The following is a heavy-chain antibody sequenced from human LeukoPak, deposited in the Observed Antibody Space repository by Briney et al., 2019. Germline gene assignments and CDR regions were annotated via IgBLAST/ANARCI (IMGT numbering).Heavy chain of an antibody. D-gene: IGHD4-11*01. CDR3: AKDAQRGFDYSNSLDK. Sequence: PGRSLRLSCATSGFTFSHYGMHWVRQAPGKGLEWVAVIWSDGTNSFHGDPVKGRFTISRDNFQRTVYLQMNSLRAEDTAVYYCAKDAQRGFDYSNSLDKWGQGTLVTVSS. J-gene: IGHJ4*02. CDR2: IWSDGTNS. CDR1: GFTFSHYG. V-gene: IGHV3-33*06.